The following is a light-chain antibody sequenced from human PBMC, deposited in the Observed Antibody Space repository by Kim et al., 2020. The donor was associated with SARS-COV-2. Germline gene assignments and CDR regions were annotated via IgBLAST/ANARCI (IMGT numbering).Light chain of an antibody. CDR3: QEYNSAPRT. Sequence: AAVGDRVTITCRASQGISTYLAWYQQKPGKVPILLIYAASILQSGVPSRFVGSGSGTDFTLTISSLQPEDVATYYCQEYNSAPRTIGQGTKVDIK. V-gene: IGKV1-27*01. CDR2: AAS. J-gene: IGKJ1*01. CDR1: QGISTY.